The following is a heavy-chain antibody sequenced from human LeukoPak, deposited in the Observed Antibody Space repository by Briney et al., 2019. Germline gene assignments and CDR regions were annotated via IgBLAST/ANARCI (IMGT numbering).Heavy chain of an antibody. V-gene: IGHV1-69*05. Sequence: ASVKVSCKASGGTFSSYAISWVRQAPGQGLEWMGGIIPIFGTANYAQKFQGRVTITTDESTSTGYMELSSLRSEDTAVYYCARGGYGGYVEIFDYWGQGTLVTVSS. CDR1: GGTFSSYA. CDR3: ARGGYGGYVEIFDY. CDR2: IIPIFGTA. D-gene: IGHD5-12*01. J-gene: IGHJ4*02.